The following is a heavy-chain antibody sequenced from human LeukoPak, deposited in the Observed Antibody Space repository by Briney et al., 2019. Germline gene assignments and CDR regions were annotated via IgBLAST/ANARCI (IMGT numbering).Heavy chain of an antibody. CDR2: IHYSGST. Sequence: SETLSLTCTVSGGSISSYYWNWIRQPPGKGLEWIAYIHYSGSTNYNPSLKSRVTISVDTSKNQFSLKLSSVTATDTAVYYCARFIRGVIIKGYFDYWGQGTLVTVSS. D-gene: IGHD3-10*01. J-gene: IGHJ4*02. CDR1: GGSISSYY. CDR3: ARFIRGVIIKGYFDY. V-gene: IGHV4-59*08.